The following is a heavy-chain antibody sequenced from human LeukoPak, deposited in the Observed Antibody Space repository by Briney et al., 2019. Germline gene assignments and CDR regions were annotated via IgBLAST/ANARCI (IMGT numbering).Heavy chain of an antibody. CDR1: SVSISTYY. J-gene: IGHJ5*02. D-gene: IGHD5-12*01. CDR2: IYYKGNT. V-gene: IGHV4-59*01. Sequence: SETLSLTCTVSSVSISTYYWSWIRQPPGMGLEWIGYIYYKGNTNYNPSLRSRVTISFDTPKNQFSLKLSSVIAADTAVYYCARSGRPTSWFDPWGQGTLVTVSS. CDR3: ARSGRPTSWFDP.